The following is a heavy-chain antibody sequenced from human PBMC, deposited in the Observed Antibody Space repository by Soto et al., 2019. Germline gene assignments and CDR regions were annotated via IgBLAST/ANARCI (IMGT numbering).Heavy chain of an antibody. Sequence: EMQLLESGGGLVQPGGSLRLSCAASGFSLSNYVINWVRQAPGKGLEWVSGISASGRTTFYADSVKGRFAISKDNSEETLYLQTNGLRAEDTAVYFCVKDSEGPESFYGFDVWGQGTTVTVSS. V-gene: IGHV3-23*01. CDR3: VKDSEGPESFYGFDV. CDR1: GFSLSNYV. J-gene: IGHJ6*02. CDR2: ISASGRTT.